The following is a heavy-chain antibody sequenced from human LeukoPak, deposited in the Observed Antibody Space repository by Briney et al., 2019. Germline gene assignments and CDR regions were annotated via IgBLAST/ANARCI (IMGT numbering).Heavy chain of an antibody. J-gene: IGHJ1*01. CDR1: GYTFTGYY. D-gene: IGHD6-19*01. CDR2: INPSGGST. Sequence: ASVKVSCKASGYTFTGYYMHWVRQAPGQRLEWMGIINPSGGSTSYAQKFQGRVTMTRHTSTSTVYMELSSLRSEDTAVYYCLHSSGRDWGQGTLVTVSS. V-gene: IGHV1-46*01. CDR3: LHSSGRD.